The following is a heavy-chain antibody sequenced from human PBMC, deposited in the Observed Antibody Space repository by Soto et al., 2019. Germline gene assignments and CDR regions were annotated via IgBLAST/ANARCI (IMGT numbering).Heavy chain of an antibody. CDR3: ARLGYCSGRNCY. V-gene: IGHV1-69*01. J-gene: IGHJ4*02. CDR2: IIPMFGTT. Sequence: QVQLVQSGAVVKKPGSSVKVSCKASGGTFSNYAISWVRQAPGQGLEWMGQIIPMFGTTNYAQKLQGRVTITADESTSTAYMELSSLRSEDTAVYYCARLGYCSGRNCYWGQGTLVTGSS. CDR1: GGTFSNYA. D-gene: IGHD2-15*01.